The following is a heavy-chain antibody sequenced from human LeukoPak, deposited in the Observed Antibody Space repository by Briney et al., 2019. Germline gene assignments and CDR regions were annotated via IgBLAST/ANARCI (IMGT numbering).Heavy chain of an antibody. CDR1: GGSINTYY. D-gene: IGHD3-10*01. Sequence: PSETLSLTCTVSGGSINTYYWGWIRQPPGKGLEWIGSIYYSGSTYYNPSLKSRVTISVDTSKNQFSLKLSSVTAADTAVYYCARRMVRGVIITTAAAFYGMDVWGQGTTVTVSS. CDR2: IYYSGST. V-gene: IGHV4-39*01. CDR3: ARRMVRGVIITTAAAFYGMDV. J-gene: IGHJ6*02.